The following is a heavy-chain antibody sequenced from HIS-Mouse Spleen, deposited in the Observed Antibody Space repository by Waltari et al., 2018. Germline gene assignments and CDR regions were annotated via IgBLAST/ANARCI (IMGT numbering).Heavy chain of an antibody. V-gene: IGHV4-34*01. Sequence: QVQLQQWGAGLLKPSETLSLTCAVYGGSFSGYYCSWIRQPPGKGLEWIGEINHSGSTNYNPSLKSRVTISVDTSKNQFSLKLSSVTAADTAVYYCASKERSDYFDYWGQGTLVTVSS. CDR2: INHSGST. CDR3: ASKERSDYFDY. J-gene: IGHJ4*02. CDR1: GGSFSGYY. D-gene: IGHD1-1*01.